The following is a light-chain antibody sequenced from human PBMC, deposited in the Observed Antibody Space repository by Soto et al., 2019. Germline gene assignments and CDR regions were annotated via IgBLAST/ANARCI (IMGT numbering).Light chain of an antibody. J-gene: IGLJ1*01. CDR2: EVN. CDR3: CSYTRNSTYV. CDR1: SSDIGHYNY. Sequence: QSALTQPASVSGSPGQSITISCTGTSSDIGHYNYVSWYQQYPGKAPKLMIYEVNNRPSGVSNRFSGSKSGNMASLTISGLQPDDEADYYCCSYTRNSTYVFGTGTKLTVL. V-gene: IGLV2-14*01.